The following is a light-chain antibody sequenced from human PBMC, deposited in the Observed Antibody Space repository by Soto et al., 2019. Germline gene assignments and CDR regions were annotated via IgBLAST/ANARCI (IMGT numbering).Light chain of an antibody. J-gene: IGLJ1*01. CDR1: RSNIGSNT. Sequence: QSVLTQPPSASGTPGQRVTIYCSGSRSNIGSNTVNWYQQLPRTAPQLLIFSNNQRPSGVPDRFSGSKSGTSASLAISGLQSEDEADYYCAAWDDSLNGYVFGTGTKLTVL. CDR3: AAWDDSLNGYV. V-gene: IGLV1-44*01. CDR2: SNN.